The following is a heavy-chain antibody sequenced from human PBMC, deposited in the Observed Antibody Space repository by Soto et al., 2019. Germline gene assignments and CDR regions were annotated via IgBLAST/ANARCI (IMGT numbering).Heavy chain of an antibody. V-gene: IGHV1-69*12. Sequence: QVQLVQSGAEVKKPGSSVKVSCKASGGTFSSYAISWVRQAPGQGLEWMGGIIPIFGTANYAQKFQGRVTITADESTSTAYMELSSRRSEDTAVYYCARLSPEYSSSSGGWFDPWGQGTLVTVSS. D-gene: IGHD6-6*01. CDR2: IIPIFGTA. CDR1: GGTFSSYA. CDR3: ARLSPEYSSSSGGWFDP. J-gene: IGHJ5*02.